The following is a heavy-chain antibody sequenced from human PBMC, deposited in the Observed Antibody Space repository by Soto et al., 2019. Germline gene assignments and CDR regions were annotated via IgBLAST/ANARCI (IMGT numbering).Heavy chain of an antibody. CDR2: IFPGYSDT. D-gene: IGHD3-16*01. CDR3: VRPNFGALTHFDF. V-gene: IGHV5-51*01. Sequence: PXEXLKIYCKTIGYXFTNYLIVWVRHTPGKGLELMGIIFPGYSDTRYNPSFEGQVTVSADESISTAYLQWNTLKASDTAMYYCVRPNFGALTHFDFWGQGTLVTVS. J-gene: IGHJ4*02. CDR1: GYXFTNYL.